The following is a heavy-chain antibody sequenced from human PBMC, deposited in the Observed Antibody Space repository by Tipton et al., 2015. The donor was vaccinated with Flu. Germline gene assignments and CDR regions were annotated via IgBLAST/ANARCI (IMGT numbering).Heavy chain of an antibody. CDR2: IDYSGST. V-gene: IGHV4-59*01. CDR3: TGGASSSSWSQDWYFDL. J-gene: IGHJ2*01. D-gene: IGHD6-13*01. Sequence: TLSLTCTVPGGSISSYYWSWIRQPPGQGLEWIGYIDYSGSTNYNPSLKSRVTISVDTSKNQISLKLSSVTAADTAVYYFTGGASSSSWSQDWYFDLWGRGTLVTVS. CDR1: GGSISSYY.